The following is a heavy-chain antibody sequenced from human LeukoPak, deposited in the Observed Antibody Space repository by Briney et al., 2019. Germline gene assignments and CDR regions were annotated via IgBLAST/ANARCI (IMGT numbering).Heavy chain of an antibody. CDR3: AKVDRVVLDAFDI. CDR2: ISGSGGTT. CDR1: GFTFSTYG. Sequence: GGSLRLSCAASGFTFSTYGMSWVRQAPGKGLEWVSGISGSGGTTYYADSVKGRFTISRGNSKNTLYLQMNSLRAEDTAVYYCAKVDRVVLDAFDIWGQRTMVTVSS. J-gene: IGHJ3*02. V-gene: IGHV3-23*01. D-gene: IGHD2-15*01.